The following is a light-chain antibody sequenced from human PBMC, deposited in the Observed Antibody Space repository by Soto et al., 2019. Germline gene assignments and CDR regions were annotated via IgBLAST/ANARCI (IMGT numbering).Light chain of an antibody. CDR1: QSVGSY. Sequence: EIVLTQSPATLSLSPGERATLSCRASQSVGSYLAWYQQKPGQPPRLLIYDASNRATGIPARFSGSGSGTDFTLTISSLEPEDFAVYYCQQRSNWPPITFGQGKRLETK. V-gene: IGKV3-11*01. CDR3: QQRSNWPPIT. J-gene: IGKJ5*01. CDR2: DAS.